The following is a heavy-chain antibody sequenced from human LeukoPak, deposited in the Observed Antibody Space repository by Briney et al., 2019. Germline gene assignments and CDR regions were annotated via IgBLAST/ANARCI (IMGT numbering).Heavy chain of an antibody. Sequence: GGSLRLSCAASGFTFSSYAMSWVRQAPGKGLEWVSAISGSGGSTYYADSVKGRFTISRDNAKNSLYLQMNSLRAEDTAVYYCARAPRFLEWLSLTYYFDYWGQGTLVTVSS. CDR1: GFTFSSYA. CDR2: ISGSGGST. D-gene: IGHD3-3*01. CDR3: ARAPRFLEWLSLTYYFDY. J-gene: IGHJ4*02. V-gene: IGHV3-23*01.